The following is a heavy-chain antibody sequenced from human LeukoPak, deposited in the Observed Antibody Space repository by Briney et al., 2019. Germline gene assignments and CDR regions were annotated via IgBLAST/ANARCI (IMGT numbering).Heavy chain of an antibody. CDR2: ISTSGSTI. V-gene: IGHV3-11*04. D-gene: IGHD6-19*01. CDR3: ARDRPDSSGWNYYFDY. Sequence: TGGSLRLSCAAPGFTFSDYYMSWIRQAPGKGLEWVSYISTSGSTIYYADSVKGRFTISRDNAKNSLYLQMNSLRAEDTAVYYCARDRPDSSGWNYYFDYWGQGTLVTVSS. CDR1: GFTFSDYY. J-gene: IGHJ4*02.